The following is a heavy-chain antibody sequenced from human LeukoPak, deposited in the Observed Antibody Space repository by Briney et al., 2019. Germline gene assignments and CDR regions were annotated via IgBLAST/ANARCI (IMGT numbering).Heavy chain of an antibody. D-gene: IGHD3-3*01. V-gene: IGHV4-31*03. CDR2: IYYSGST. Sequence: KPSETLSLTCTVSGGSISGGGYYWSWIRQHPGKGLEWIGYIYYSGSTYYNPSLKSRVTISVDTSKNQFSLKLSSVTAADTAVYYCARDHVGITIFGVAGGWFDPWGQGTLVTVSS. CDR3: ARDHVGITIFGVAGGWFDP. CDR1: GGSISGGGYY. J-gene: IGHJ5*02.